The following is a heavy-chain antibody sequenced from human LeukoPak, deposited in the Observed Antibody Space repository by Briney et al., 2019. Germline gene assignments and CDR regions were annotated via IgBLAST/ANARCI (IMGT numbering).Heavy chain of an antibody. D-gene: IGHD3-3*01. CDR2: ISHDGSTI. V-gene: IGHV3-30*03. Sequence: GGSLRLSCAVSGFTFDSYGMHWVRQAPGKGLEWVAVISHDGSTIYYADSVEGRFTISRDNAKNSPYLQMNSLRAEDTAVYYCAGHYDFWSGYSNFDYWGQGTLVTVSS. CDR1: GFTFDSYG. CDR3: AGHYDFWSGYSNFDY. J-gene: IGHJ4*02.